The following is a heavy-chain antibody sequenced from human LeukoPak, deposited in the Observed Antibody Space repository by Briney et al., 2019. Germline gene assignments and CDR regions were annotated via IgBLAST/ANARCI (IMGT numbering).Heavy chain of an antibody. CDR1: GGSIISGSYY. Sequence: SETLSLTCTVSGGSIISGSYYWSWIRQPAGKGLEWIGRIYTSGSTNYNPSLKSRVTISVDTSKNQFSLKLSSVTAADTAVYYCARAPRVATIPYFDYWGQGTLVTVSS. V-gene: IGHV4-61*02. CDR2: IYTSGST. CDR3: ARAPRVATIPYFDY. J-gene: IGHJ4*02. D-gene: IGHD5-12*01.